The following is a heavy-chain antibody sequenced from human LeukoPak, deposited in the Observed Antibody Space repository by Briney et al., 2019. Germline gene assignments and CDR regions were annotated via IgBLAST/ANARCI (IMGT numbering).Heavy chain of an antibody. CDR2: IIPISGTA. Sequence: ASVKVSCKASGGTFSSYAISWVRQAPGQGLEWMGGIIPISGTANYAQKFQGRVTITADESTSTAYMELSSLRSEDTAVYYCARDLSLRFRAFDIWGQGTMVTVSS. D-gene: IGHD5/OR15-5a*01. CDR3: ARDLSLRFRAFDI. V-gene: IGHV1-69*13. CDR1: GGTFSSYA. J-gene: IGHJ3*02.